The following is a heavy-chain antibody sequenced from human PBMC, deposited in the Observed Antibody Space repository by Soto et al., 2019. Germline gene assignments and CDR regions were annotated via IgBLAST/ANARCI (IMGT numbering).Heavy chain of an antibody. CDR1: GFSVSSGSYY. V-gene: IGHV4-39*07. J-gene: IGHJ5*02. CDR2: INHSGST. Sequence: PSETLSLTCTFSGFSVSSGSYYWSWIRPPPAKGLEWYGEINHSGSTNYNPSLKSRVTISVDTPKNQFSLKLSSVTAVDTAVYFCARGRGLRLGESPNWFDPWGQGTLVTVSS. CDR3: ARGRGLRLGESPNWFDP. D-gene: IGHD3-16*01.